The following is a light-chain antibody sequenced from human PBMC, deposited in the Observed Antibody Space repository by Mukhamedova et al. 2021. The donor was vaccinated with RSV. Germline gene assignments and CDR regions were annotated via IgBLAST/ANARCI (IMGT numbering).Light chain of an antibody. J-gene: IGKJ3*01. CDR2: DAS. Sequence: WYQRRVHGKAPKLLIYDASNLEAGVPSRFSGSGSGTDFTFTITSLQPDDVATYYCQQSEAFGPGTKVDIK. V-gene: IGKV1-33*01. CDR3: QQSEA.